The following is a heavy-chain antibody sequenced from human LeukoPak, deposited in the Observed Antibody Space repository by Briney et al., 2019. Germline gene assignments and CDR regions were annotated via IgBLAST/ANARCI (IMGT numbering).Heavy chain of an antibody. CDR1: GFTFSDYY. D-gene: IGHD3-3*01. CDR2: ISSSGSTI. Sequence: GGSLRLSCSASGFTFSDYYMSWIRQAPGKGLEWVSYISSSGSTIYYADSVKGRFTISRDNAKNSLYLQMNSLRAEDTAVYYCAKDVRNVLRFLEWRPAYYMDVWGKGTTVTVSS. CDR3: AKDVRNVLRFLEWRPAYYMDV. V-gene: IGHV3-11*04. J-gene: IGHJ6*03.